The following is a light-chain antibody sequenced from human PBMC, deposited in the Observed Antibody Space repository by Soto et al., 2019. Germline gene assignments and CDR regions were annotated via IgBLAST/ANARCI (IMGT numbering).Light chain of an antibody. CDR1: QSVSSN. Sequence: EIVMTQSPATLSVSPGERATLSCRASQSVSSNLAWYQQKPGQAPRLLIYGASTRATGIPARFSGSGSGTEFTLTISSLQYEDFAVYYCQQYNQWPPAFGPGTKVDIK. CDR2: GAS. V-gene: IGKV3-15*01. J-gene: IGKJ3*01. CDR3: QQYNQWPPA.